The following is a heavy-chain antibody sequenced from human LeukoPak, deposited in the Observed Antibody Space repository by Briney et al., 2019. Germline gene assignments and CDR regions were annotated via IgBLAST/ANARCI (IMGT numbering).Heavy chain of an antibody. CDR3: ARDSGYEYWYFDL. J-gene: IGHJ2*01. Sequence: SQTLSLTCTVSGGSISGSSYYWSWIRQHPRKGLEWIGYLSYSGSTYYNPSLKSRLTISLDTSKNQFSLNLRSVTAADTAVYYCARDSGYEYWYFDLWGRGTLVTVSS. CDR1: GGSISGSSYY. CDR2: LSYSGST. V-gene: IGHV4-31*03. D-gene: IGHD5-12*01.